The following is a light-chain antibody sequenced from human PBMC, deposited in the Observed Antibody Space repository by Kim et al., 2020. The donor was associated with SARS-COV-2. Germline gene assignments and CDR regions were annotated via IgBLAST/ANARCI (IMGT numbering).Light chain of an antibody. V-gene: IGKV3-20*01. CDR1: QSLNSNY. Sequence: EIVLTQSPGTLSLSPGERATLSCRASQSLNSNYLAWYQQKVGQAPRLLIHGASIRATGIPDRFSGSGSGTDFTLTISRLEPEDFAVYFCQQYHFAPRTFGQGTKVEI. CDR2: GAS. J-gene: IGKJ1*01. CDR3: QQYHFAPRT.